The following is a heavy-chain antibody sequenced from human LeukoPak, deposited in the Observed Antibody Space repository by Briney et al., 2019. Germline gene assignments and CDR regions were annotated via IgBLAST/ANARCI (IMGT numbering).Heavy chain of an antibody. CDR3: ARELSGSISRHFDY. J-gene: IGHJ4*02. CDR1: GFTFSSYW. Sequence: QPGGSLRLSCAASGFTFSSYWMHWVRQAPGKGPVWVSRINTDGNITTYADSVKGRFSISRDNAKNALYLQMNSLRAEDTAVFYCARELSGSISRHFDYWGQGTLVTVSS. D-gene: IGHD2-15*01. CDR2: INTDGNIT. V-gene: IGHV3-74*01.